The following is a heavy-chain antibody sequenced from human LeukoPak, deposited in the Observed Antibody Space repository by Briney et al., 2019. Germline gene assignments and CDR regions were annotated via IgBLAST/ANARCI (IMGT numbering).Heavy chain of an antibody. V-gene: IGHV3-11*06. CDR3: ARDPDGSGSYYDY. CDR2: ISSSSSYT. D-gene: IGHD3-10*01. CDR1: GFTFSDYY. Sequence: GGSLRLSCAASGFTFSDYYMSWIRQAPGKGLEWVSYISSSSSYTNYADSVKGRFTISRDNAKNSLYLQMNSLRAEDTAMYYCARDPDGSGSYYDYWGQGTLVTVSS. J-gene: IGHJ4*02.